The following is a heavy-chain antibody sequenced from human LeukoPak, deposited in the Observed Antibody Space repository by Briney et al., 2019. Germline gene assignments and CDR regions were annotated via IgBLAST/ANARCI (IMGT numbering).Heavy chain of an antibody. Sequence: GGSLRLSCAASGYTFDDYGMSWVRQAPGKGLEWVAFIRYDGSNKYYADSVKGRFTISRDNSKNTLYLQMNSLRAEDTAVYYCASPFNYYDSSGYHLFDYWGQGTLVTVSS. V-gene: IGHV3-30*02. CDR3: ASPFNYYDSSGYHLFDY. J-gene: IGHJ4*02. CDR2: IRYDGSNK. CDR1: GYTFDDYG. D-gene: IGHD3-22*01.